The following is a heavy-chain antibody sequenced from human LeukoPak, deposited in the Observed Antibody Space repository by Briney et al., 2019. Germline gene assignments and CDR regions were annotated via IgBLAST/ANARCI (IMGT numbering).Heavy chain of an antibody. Sequence: SVKVSCKASGGTFSSYTISWVRQAPGQGLEWMGRIIPILGIANYAQKFQGRVTITADKSTSTAYMELSSLRSEDTAVYYCASPRALYCSSTSCQTANGAFDIWGQGTMVTIPS. CDR1: GGTFSSYT. D-gene: IGHD2-2*01. CDR3: ASPRALYCSSTSCQTANGAFDI. J-gene: IGHJ3*02. CDR2: IIPILGIA. V-gene: IGHV1-69*02.